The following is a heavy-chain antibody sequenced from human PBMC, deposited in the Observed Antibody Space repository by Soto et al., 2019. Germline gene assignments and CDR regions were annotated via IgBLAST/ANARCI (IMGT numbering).Heavy chain of an antibody. D-gene: IGHD2-2*01. J-gene: IGHJ4*02. V-gene: IGHV1-46*03. Sequence: QVQLVQSGAEVKKPGASVKVSCKTSGYHFTRYYIHWVRQAPGKGLEWMGIINPTGGRATYAQKFQGRVSMTRDTSTTTVYMELTGLKSEDTAVYFCSRDRFSSTSCYPDYWGQGTLVTVSS. CDR3: SRDRFSSTSCYPDY. CDR2: INPTGGRA. CDR1: GYHFTRYY.